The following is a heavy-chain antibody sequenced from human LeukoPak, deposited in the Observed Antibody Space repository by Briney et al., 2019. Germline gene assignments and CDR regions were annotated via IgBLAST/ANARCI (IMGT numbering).Heavy chain of an antibody. V-gene: IGHV3-74*01. D-gene: IGHD6-13*01. CDR2: IKTDGSRT. CDR3: GREGSAVGIDDAFDV. CDR1: GFTFSTYW. J-gene: IGHJ3*01. Sequence: GGSLRLSCAASGFTFSTYWMHWVRQAPGKGLVWVSRIKTDGSRTSYADSVKGRFTISRDNAKNTLHLQMNSLRAEDTAVYYCGREGSAVGIDDAFDVWGQGTMVTVSS.